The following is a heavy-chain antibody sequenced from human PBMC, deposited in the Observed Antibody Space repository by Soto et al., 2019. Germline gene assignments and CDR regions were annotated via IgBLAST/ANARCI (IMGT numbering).Heavy chain of an antibody. CDR1: GGNFISYG. D-gene: IGHD3-22*01. V-gene: IGHV3-33*01. CDR2: IWYDGSNK. CDR3: ARDLDYYDSSGYYGASY. Sequence: GGSLRLSSTASGGNFISYGMHWVRQAPGKGLEWVAVIWYDGSNKYYADSVKGRFTISRDNSKNTLYLQMNSLRAEDTAVYYCARDLDYYDSSGYYGASYWGQGTLVTVSS. J-gene: IGHJ4*02.